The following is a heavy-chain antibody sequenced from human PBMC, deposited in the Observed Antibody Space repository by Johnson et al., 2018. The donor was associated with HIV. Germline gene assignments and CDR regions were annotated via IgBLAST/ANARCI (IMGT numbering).Heavy chain of an antibody. J-gene: IGHJ3*01. CDR1: GFTFSSYW. D-gene: IGHD2-8*02. Sequence: VQLVESGGGLVQPGGSLRLSCAASGFTFSSYWMSWVRQATGKGLEWVSAIGTAGDTYYPGSVKGRFTISRENAKNSLYLQMNSLRAGDTAVYYCAKGRELGYCAGGVCSDSFDVWGQGDIGHRLF. V-gene: IGHV3-13*01. CDR2: IGTAGDT. CDR3: AKGRELGYCAGGVCSDSFDV.